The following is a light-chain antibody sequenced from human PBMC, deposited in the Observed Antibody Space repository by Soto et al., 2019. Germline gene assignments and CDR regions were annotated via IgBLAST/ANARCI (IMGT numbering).Light chain of an antibody. CDR3: ETWDSNSWV. V-gene: IGLV4-60*02. CDR2: LEGSGSY. Sequence: QSVLTQSSSASASLGSSVKLTCTLSSGHSSYIIAWHQQQPGKAPRYLMKLEGSGSYNKGSGVPDRFSGSSSGADRYLTISILQLEDEADYYCETWDSNSWVFGGGTKVTVL. J-gene: IGLJ3*02. CDR1: SGHSSYI.